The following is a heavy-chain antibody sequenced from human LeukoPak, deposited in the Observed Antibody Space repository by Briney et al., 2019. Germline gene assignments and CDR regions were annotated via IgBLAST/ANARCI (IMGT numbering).Heavy chain of an antibody. J-gene: IGHJ4*02. CDR1: GFTFRSFA. Sequence: GGSLRLSCAASGFTFRSFAMSWVRQAPGKGLEWVSSINGNDYRTFYADSVKGRFTISRDNSKNTLYLQMNSLRAEDTALYYCARQYCSGGDCYFFDWGQGTLVTVSS. D-gene: IGHD2-15*01. CDR3: ARQYCSGGDCYFFD. V-gene: IGHV3-23*01. CDR2: INGNDYRT.